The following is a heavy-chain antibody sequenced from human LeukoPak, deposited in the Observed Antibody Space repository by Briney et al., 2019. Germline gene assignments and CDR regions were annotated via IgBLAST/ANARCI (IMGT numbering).Heavy chain of an antibody. V-gene: IGHV3-48*03. CDR2: ISSSSTI. CDR1: GFTFSSFE. CDR3: ARDFDY. Sequence: GGSLRLSCAASGFTFSSFEMNWVRQAPGKGLEWVSYISSSSTIYYADSVKGRFTISRDNAKNSLYLQMNSLRAEDTAVYYCARDFDYWGQGTLVTVSS. J-gene: IGHJ4*02.